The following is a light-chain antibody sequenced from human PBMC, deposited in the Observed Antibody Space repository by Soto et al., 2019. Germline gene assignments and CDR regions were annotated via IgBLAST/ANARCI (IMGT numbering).Light chain of an antibody. Sequence: EIVLTQSPGTLSVSPGEGATLSCRASLTISNNFIAWYQQRAGQAPRLVIYGASTRATGIPDRFSASGSGTDFTLTISRLEPEDFAVYFCQQYYSSPLTFGQGTKEEVK. V-gene: IGKV3-20*01. CDR2: GAS. CDR3: QQYYSSPLT. CDR1: LTISNNF. J-gene: IGKJ1*01.